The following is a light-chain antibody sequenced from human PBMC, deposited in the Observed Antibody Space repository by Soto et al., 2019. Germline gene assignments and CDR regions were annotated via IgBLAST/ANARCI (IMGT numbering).Light chain of an antibody. J-gene: IGLJ3*02. CDR1: SSDVGGYNY. CDR3: SSYTGSNAGV. CDR2: DVS. Sequence: QSALTQSASVSGSPGQSITISCTGTSSDVGGYNYVSWYQQHPGKAPKLIIYDVSNRPSGVSNRFSGSKSGNTASLTISGLQAEDEADYSCSSYTGSNAGVFGGGTKLTVL. V-gene: IGLV2-14*01.